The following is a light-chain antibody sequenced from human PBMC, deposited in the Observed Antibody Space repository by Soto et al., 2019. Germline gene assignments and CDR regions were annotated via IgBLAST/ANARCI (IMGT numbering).Light chain of an antibody. V-gene: IGLV2-8*01. CDR1: SSDVGAYNY. CDR2: EVT. J-gene: IGLJ1*01. Sequence: QSALTQPPSASGSPGQSVTISCTGTSSDVGAYNYVSWYQQRPGKAPKLIIYEVTKRPSGVPDRVFGSKSGNTASLTVSGLQPDDEADYYCSSFAGTNSFVFGTGTKVTVL. CDR3: SSFAGTNSFV.